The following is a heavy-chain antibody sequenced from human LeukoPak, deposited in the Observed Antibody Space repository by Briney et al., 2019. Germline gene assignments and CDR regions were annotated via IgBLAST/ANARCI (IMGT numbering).Heavy chain of an antibody. CDR1: GYTFTGYY. Sequence: ASVKVSCKASGYTFTGYYMHWLRQAPGQGREWMGWINPNSGGTNYAQKFQGWVTMTRDTSISTAYMELSRLRSDDTAVYYCARGGHCSSTSCYENWFDPWGQGTLVTVSS. J-gene: IGHJ5*02. CDR3: ARGGHCSSTSCYENWFDP. D-gene: IGHD2-2*01. V-gene: IGHV1-2*04. CDR2: INPNSGGT.